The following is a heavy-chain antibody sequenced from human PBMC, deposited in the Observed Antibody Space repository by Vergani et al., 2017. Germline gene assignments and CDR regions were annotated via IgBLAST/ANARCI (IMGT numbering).Heavy chain of an antibody. CDR1: GYTFTDHY. Sequence: EVLLVQFGAEVKKPGATMKISCKVSGYTFTDHYMHWVKQAPGKGLEWMGLVDPEDGETIYAEKFKGRVTIAADTSTDTAHLELSSLRSEDTAGYYCSTPQTVTTGGMEVWGQGSTVIVSS. J-gene: IGHJ6*02. D-gene: IGHD4-17*01. V-gene: IGHV1-69-2*01. CDR3: STPQTVTTGGMEV. CDR2: VDPEDGET.